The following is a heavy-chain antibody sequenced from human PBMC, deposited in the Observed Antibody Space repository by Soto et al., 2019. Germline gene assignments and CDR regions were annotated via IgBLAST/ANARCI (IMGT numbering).Heavy chain of an antibody. D-gene: IGHD2-8*01. CDR1: GYTFTSYG. V-gene: IGHV1-18*01. CDR3: ASDNGDESDY. Sequence: QVQLVQSGAEVKKPGASVKVSCKASGYTFTSYGISWVRQAPGQGLEWMGWISAYNGNTNYAQKLKGRVTMTTDTSRGTAFRELRSLRSDDTAVYYCASDNGDESDYWGQGTRVTVSS. J-gene: IGHJ4*02. CDR2: ISAYNGNT.